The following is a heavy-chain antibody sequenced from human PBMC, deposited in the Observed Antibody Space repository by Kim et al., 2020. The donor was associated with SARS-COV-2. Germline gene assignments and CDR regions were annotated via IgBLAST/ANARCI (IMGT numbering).Heavy chain of an antibody. CDR3: ARDQEAYYYGSGSYFGGAAGTDYYYYGMDV. CDR1: GYTFTSYG. Sequence: ASVKVSCKASGYTFTSYGISWVRQAPGQGLEWMGWISAYNGNTNYAQKLQGRVTMTTDTSTSTAYMELRSLRSDDTAVYYCARDQEAYYYGSGSYFGGAAGTDYYYYGMDVWGQGATVTVSS. CDR2: ISAYNGNT. D-gene: IGHD3-10*01. V-gene: IGHV1-18*01. J-gene: IGHJ6*02.